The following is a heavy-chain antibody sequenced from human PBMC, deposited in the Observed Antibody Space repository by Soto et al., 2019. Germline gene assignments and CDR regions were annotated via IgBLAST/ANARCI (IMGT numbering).Heavy chain of an antibody. D-gene: IGHD3-9*01. CDR3: ARDQGYDILTGYSGTAEYFQH. CDR2: ISAYNGNT. V-gene: IGHV1-18*01. Sequence: GASVKVSCKAPGYSFTSYGISWVRQAPGQGLEWMGWISAYNGNTNYAQKLQGRVTMTTDTSTSTAYMELRSLRSDDTAVYYCARDQGYDILTGYSGTAEYFQHWGQGTLVTVSS. CDR1: GYSFTSYG. J-gene: IGHJ1*01.